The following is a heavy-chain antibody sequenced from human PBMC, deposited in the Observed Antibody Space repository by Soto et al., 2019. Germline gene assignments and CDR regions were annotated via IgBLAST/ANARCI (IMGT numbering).Heavy chain of an antibody. Sequence: ASVKVSCKASGYTFTSYGISWVRQAPGQGLEWMGWISAYNGNTNYAQKLQGRVTMTTDTSTSTAYMELRSLRSDDTAVYYCARVKTGGAAAGPWANWFDPWGQGTLVTSPQ. V-gene: IGHV1-18*01. J-gene: IGHJ5*02. CDR2: ISAYNGNT. D-gene: IGHD6-13*01. CDR3: ARVKTGGAAAGPWANWFDP. CDR1: GYTFTSYG.